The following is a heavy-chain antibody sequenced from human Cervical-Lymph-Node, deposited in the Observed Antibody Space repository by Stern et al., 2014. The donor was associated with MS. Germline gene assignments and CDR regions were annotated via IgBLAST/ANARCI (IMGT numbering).Heavy chain of an antibody. D-gene: IGHD5-12*01. V-gene: IGHV3-30*01. Sequence: DQLVESGGGVVQHGRSLRLSCAASGFTFSYHAMHWVRQAPGKGLEWVAVISYDGSDKNDADSVKGRFTISRDNSRNTLYLQMNSLRVDDTAVYYCARGGAVATSDYYFDYWGQGILVTVSS. CDR2: ISYDGSDK. CDR1: GFTFSYHA. J-gene: IGHJ4*02. CDR3: ARGGAVATSDYYFDY.